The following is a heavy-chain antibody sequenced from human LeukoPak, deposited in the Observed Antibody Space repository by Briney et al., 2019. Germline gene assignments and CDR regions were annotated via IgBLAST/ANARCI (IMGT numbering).Heavy chain of an antibody. J-gene: IGHJ5*02. D-gene: IGHD2-15*01. CDR2: ISAYNGNT. V-gene: IGHV1-18*01. CDR3: ARDPYYCSGGSCYSAAWGINWFDP. Sequence: RASVKVSCKASGYTFTSYGISWVRQAPGQGLEWMGWISAYNGNTNYAQKLQGRVTMTTDTSTSTAYMELRSLRSDDTAVYYCARDPYYCSGGSCYSAAWGINWFDPWGQGTLVTVSS. CDR1: GYTFTSYG.